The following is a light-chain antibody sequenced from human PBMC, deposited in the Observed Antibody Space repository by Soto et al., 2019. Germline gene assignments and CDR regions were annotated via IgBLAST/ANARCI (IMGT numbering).Light chain of an antibody. CDR1: QSVSSSY. CDR2: GAS. CDR3: QQYGSSRLT. J-gene: IGKJ4*01. Sequence: EVVLTQSPGTLSLSPGERATLSCRASQSVSSSYLAWYQQKPGQAPRHLIYGASSRATGIPDRFSGSGSGTDFTLTISRLEPEDFALYYCQQYGSSRLTFGGGTNVEIK. V-gene: IGKV3-20*01.